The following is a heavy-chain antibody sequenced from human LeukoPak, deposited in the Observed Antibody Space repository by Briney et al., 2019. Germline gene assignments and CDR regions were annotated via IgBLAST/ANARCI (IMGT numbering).Heavy chain of an antibody. CDR1: GGSFSGYY. CDR3: ARDSDPYYYDSSEGAFDI. Sequence: SETLSLTCAVYGGSFSGYYWSWIRQPPGKGLEWIGEINHSGSTNYNPSLKSRVAISVDTSKNQFSLKLSSVTAADTAVYYCARDSDPYYYDSSEGAFDIWGQGTMVTVSS. J-gene: IGHJ3*02. CDR2: INHSGST. D-gene: IGHD3-22*01. V-gene: IGHV4-34*09.